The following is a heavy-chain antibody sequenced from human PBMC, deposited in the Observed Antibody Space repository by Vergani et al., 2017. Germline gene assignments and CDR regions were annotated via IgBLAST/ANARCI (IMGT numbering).Heavy chain of an antibody. CDR3: ARDPREEYYYYYYMDV. Sequence: QVQLVESGGGVVQPGRSLRLSCAASGLTFSSYAMHWVRQAPGKGLEWVAVISYDGSNKYYADSVKGRFTISRDNSKNTLYLQMNSLRAEDTAVYYCARDPREEYYYYYYMDVWGKGTTVTVSS. CDR1: GLTFSSYA. V-gene: IGHV3-30*04. CDR2: ISYDGSNK. J-gene: IGHJ6*03.